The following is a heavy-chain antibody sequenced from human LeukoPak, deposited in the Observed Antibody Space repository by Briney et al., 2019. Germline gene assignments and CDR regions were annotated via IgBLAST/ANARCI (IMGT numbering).Heavy chain of an antibody. CDR2: ISSDGSST. CDR1: GFTFSIYW. J-gene: IGHJ3*02. V-gene: IGHV3-74*01. D-gene: IGHD3-22*01. Sequence: PPGGSLRLSCAASGFTFSIYWIHWVRQTPGKGLVWVSHISSDGSSTTYADSVKGRFTISRDNAKNTLYLQMNSLRAEDTAVYYCARLLYYDSHGIEAFDIWGQGTMVTVSS. CDR3: ARLLYYDSHGIEAFDI.